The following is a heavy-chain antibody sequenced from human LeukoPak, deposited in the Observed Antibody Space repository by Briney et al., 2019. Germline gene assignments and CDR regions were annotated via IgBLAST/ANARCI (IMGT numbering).Heavy chain of an antibody. CDR3: AREYSYGYNNWFDP. CDR1: GGSISSGSYY. V-gene: IGHV4-61*09. Sequence: SQTLSLTCTVSGGSISSGSYYWSWIRQPAGKGLEWIGHIYTSGSTNYNPSLKSRVTISVDTSKNQFSLKLSSVTAADTAVYYCAREYSYGYNNWFDPWGQGTLVTVSS. J-gene: IGHJ5*02. CDR2: IYTSGST. D-gene: IGHD5-18*01.